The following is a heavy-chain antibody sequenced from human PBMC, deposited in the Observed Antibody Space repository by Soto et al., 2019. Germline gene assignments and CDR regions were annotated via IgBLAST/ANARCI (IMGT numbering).Heavy chain of an antibody. D-gene: IGHD3-16*01. J-gene: IGHJ4*02. CDR2: IYYRGDT. Sequence: QLQLQVSGPGQVKPSETLSLRCSVSGGSVSTSNYYWGWLRQPPGKGLEWIGSIYYRGDTYYNPSLKSRVTISVDTSKNQFSLNLSSVSAADTAVYYCARSYYDYVSGSYCPTMFDYWGRGTLVTVSS. CDR3: ARSYYDYVSGSYCPTMFDY. CDR1: GGSVSTSNYY. V-gene: IGHV4-39*01.